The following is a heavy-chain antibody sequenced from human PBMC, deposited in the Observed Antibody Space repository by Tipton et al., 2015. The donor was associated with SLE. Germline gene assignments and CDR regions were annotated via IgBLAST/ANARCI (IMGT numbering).Heavy chain of an antibody. D-gene: IGHD2-2*01. CDR3: ARGPYCSSTSCPIWFDP. V-gene: IGHV4-31*03. Sequence: TLSLTCTASGGSISSGGYYWSWIRQHPGKGLEWIGYIYYSGSTYYNPSLKSRVTISVDTSKNQFSLKLSSVTAADTAVYYCARGPYCSSTSCPIWFDPWGQGTLVTVSS. CDR1: GGSISSGGYY. CDR2: IYYSGST. J-gene: IGHJ5*02.